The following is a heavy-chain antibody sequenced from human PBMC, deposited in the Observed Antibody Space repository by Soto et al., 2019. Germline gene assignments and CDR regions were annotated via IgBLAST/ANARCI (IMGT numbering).Heavy chain of an antibody. CDR3: AILGNYVGSGSYLDP. CDR1: GVTFSSYA. J-gene: IGHJ5*02. Sequence: GGSLRLSCAASGVTFSSYAMSWVRQAPGKGLEWVSAISGSGGSTYYADSVKGRFTISRDNSKNTLYLQMNSLRAEDTAVYYCAILGNYVGSGSYLDPWGQGTLVTVSA. CDR2: ISGSGGST. V-gene: IGHV3-23*01. D-gene: IGHD3-10*01.